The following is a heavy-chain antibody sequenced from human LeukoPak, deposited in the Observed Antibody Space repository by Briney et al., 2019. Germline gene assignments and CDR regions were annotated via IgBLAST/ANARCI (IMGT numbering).Heavy chain of an antibody. J-gene: IGHJ4*02. CDR3: ARRYYDILTGYIRFDY. V-gene: IGHV4-59*08. D-gene: IGHD3-9*01. CDR1: GVSISNDS. Sequence: PSETLSLTCIVSGVSISNDSWSWIRQPPGKRLEWIGYIYNSGSTNYDPSLASRVSFSVVTSENQFSLKLSSVTAADTAVYYCARRYYDILTGYIRFDYWGQGILVTVSS. CDR2: IYNSGST.